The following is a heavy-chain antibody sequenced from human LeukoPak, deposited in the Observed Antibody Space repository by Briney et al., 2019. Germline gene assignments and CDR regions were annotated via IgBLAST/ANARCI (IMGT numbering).Heavy chain of an antibody. CDR2: ISWNSGSI. CDR3: AKETGADLGYSGYYYYMDV. Sequence: PGGSLRLFCAASGFTFDDYAMHWVRQAQGKALEWVSGISWNSGSIGYADSVKGRFPISRDNSKNTLYLQMNSLRAEDTAVYYCAKETGADLGYSGYYYYMDVWGKGTTVTVSS. V-gene: IGHV3-9*01. CDR1: GFTFDDYA. D-gene: IGHD2-2*02. J-gene: IGHJ6*03.